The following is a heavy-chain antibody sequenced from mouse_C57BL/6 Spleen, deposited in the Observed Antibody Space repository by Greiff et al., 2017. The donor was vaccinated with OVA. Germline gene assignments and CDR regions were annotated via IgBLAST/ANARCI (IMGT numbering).Heavy chain of an antibody. CDR3: AVLDYGSSYVDY. J-gene: IGHJ2*01. D-gene: IGHD1-1*01. V-gene: IGHV1-69*01. CDR1: GYTFTSYW. Sequence: QVQLKQPGAELVMPGASVKLSCKASGYTFTSYWMHWVKQRPGQGLEWIGEIDPSDSYTNYNQKFKGKSTLTVDKSSSTAYMQLSSLTSEDSAVYYCAVLDYGSSYVDYWGQGTTLTVSS. CDR2: IDPSDSYT.